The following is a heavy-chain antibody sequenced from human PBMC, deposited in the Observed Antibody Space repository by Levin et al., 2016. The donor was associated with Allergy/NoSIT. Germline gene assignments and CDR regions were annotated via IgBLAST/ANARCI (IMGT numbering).Heavy chain of an antibody. D-gene: IGHD3-10*01. CDR3: ARQYLGSGRRVMWFDP. V-gene: IGHV4-39*01. Sequence: GSLRLSCTVSGGSISTSNYYWGWIRQPPGKGLEWIGSIYYSGSTYYNPALKSRVTISVDTSKNQFSLNLSIVTAADTALYYCARQYLGSGRRVMWFDPWGQGTLVTVSS. CDR1: GGSISTSNYY. CDR2: IYYSGST. J-gene: IGHJ5*02.